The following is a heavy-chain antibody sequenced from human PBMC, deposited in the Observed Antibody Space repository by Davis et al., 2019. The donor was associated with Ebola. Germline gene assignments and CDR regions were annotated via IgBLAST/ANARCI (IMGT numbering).Heavy chain of an antibody. CDR3: TTEVYCISTSCRYYYYGMDV. CDR1: GFTFSNAW. Sequence: GESLKISCAASGFTFSNAWMSWVRQAPGKGLEWVGRIKSKTDGGTTDYAAPVKGRFTISRDDSKNTLYLQMNSLKTEDTAVYYCTTEVYCISTSCRYYYYGMDVWGQGTTVTVSS. D-gene: IGHD2-2*01. V-gene: IGHV3-15*01. CDR2: IKSKTDGGTT. J-gene: IGHJ6*02.